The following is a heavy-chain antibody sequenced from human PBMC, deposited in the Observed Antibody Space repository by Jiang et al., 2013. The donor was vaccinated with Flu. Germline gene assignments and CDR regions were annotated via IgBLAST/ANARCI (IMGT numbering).Heavy chain of an antibody. CDR2: ISWDGGST. Sequence: VVVQPGGSLRLSCAASGFTFDDYTMHWVRQAPGKGLEWVSLISWDGGSTYYADSVKGRFTISRDNSKNSLYLQMNSLRTEDTALYYCAKDMAPRWLQAGFDYWGQGTLVTVSS. D-gene: IGHD5-24*01. V-gene: IGHV3-43*01. J-gene: IGHJ4*02. CDR3: AKDMAPRWLQAGFDY. CDR1: GFTFDDYT.